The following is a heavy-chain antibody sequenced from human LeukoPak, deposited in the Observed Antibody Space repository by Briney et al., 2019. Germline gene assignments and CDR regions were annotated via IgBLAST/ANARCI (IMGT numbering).Heavy chain of an antibody. Sequence: SETLSLTCTVSGGSISSYYWSWIRQPPGKGLEWIGSIYYSGSTYYNPSLKSRVTISVDTSKNQFSLKLSSVTAADTAVYYCARQGGSAYGFYYYYYYMDVWGKRTTVTISS. V-gene: IGHV4-59*05. CDR1: GGSISSYY. CDR2: IYYSGST. D-gene: IGHD1-26*01. J-gene: IGHJ6*03. CDR3: ARQGGSAYGFYYYYYYMDV.